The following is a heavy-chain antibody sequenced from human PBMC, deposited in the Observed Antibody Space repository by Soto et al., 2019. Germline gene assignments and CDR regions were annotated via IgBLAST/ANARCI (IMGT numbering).Heavy chain of an antibody. CDR3: ATFGPLASRSTHYDY. V-gene: IGHV4-31*03. Sequence: TLSLTCTVSDVSISSGNYYLSWIRQHPGKGLEWVGYIYHSGSTQYSPSLKSGLSMSVDTSKNQFSLKFSSVTSADTALYYCATFGPLASRSTHYDYWGQGTLVTVSS. CDR2: IYHSGST. D-gene: IGHD3-3*02. J-gene: IGHJ4*02. CDR1: DVSISSGNYY.